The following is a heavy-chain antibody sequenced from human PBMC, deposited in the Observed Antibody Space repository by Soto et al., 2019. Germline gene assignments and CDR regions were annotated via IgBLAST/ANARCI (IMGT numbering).Heavy chain of an antibody. J-gene: IGHJ6*02. V-gene: IGHV5-51*01. D-gene: IGHD6-19*01. CDR2: IYPGDSDT. CDR1: GYSFTSYW. Sequence: PGESLKISCKGSGYSFTSYWIGWVRQMPGKGLEWMGIIYPGDSDTRHSPSFQGQVTISADKSISTAYLQWSSLKASDTAMYYCARRGQWLGHYYYYGMDVWGQGTTVTVSS. CDR3: ARRGQWLGHYYYYGMDV.